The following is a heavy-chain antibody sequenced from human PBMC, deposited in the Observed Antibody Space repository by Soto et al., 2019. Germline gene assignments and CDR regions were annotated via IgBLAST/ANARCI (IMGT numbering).Heavy chain of an antibody. Sequence: HVQLQESGPGLVKPSETLSLTCTVSGDFSSAYYWSWIRQSPGKGLEWLGYIFFSGNTKYNPSLKSRLSLSLDAAKKPFSLRMPAVTTADPAVFYCARGGGGYRFDYWGQGTLVTVSS. J-gene: IGHJ4*02. CDR2: IFFSGNT. CDR1: GDFSSAYY. D-gene: IGHD1-1*01. CDR3: ARGGGGYRFDY. V-gene: IGHV4-59*01.